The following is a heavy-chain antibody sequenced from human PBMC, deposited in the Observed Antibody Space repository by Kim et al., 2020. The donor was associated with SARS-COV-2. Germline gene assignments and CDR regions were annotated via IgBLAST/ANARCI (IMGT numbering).Heavy chain of an antibody. CDR1: GGSISSSSYY. D-gene: IGHD3-16*01. J-gene: IGHJ4*02. CDR3: AREEVSVWGSFWDLLNDFDY. V-gene: IGHV4-39*07. CDR2: IYYSGST. Sequence: SETLSLTCTVSGGSISSSSYYWGWIRQPPGKGLEWIGSIYYSGSTYYNPSLKSRVTISVDTSKNQFSLKLSSVTAADTAVYYCAREEVSVWGSFWDLLNDFDYWGQGTLVTVSS.